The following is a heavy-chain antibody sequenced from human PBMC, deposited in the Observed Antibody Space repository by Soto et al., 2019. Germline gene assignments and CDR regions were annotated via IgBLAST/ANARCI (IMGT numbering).Heavy chain of an antibody. J-gene: IGHJ4*02. CDR1: GYSVSSNSAT. V-gene: IGHV6-1*01. D-gene: IGHD3-10*01. CDR3: ARDRGATNFDY. Sequence: SHTLSLTCAISGYSVSSNSATLSWIRQSPSRGLEWLGRTYYRSKWYNDYAVSVKSRITLNPDTSKNQFSLQLNSVTPEDTAVYYCARDRGATNFDYWGQGTLVTVSS. CDR2: TYYRSKWYN.